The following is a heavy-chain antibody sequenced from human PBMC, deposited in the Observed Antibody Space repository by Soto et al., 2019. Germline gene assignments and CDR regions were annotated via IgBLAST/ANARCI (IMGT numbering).Heavy chain of an antibody. D-gene: IGHD5-18*01. CDR2: INPGAGDT. Sequence: GASVKVSCKASGYTLTSHFIHWVRQAPGQGLEWVGIINPGAGDTTYAPRFQGRVTMTWDTSTSTVYMELTSLRSEDTAVYFCARDRIQLSGGMDVWGQGTTVTVSS. V-gene: IGHV1-46*01. CDR3: ARDRIQLSGGMDV. CDR1: GYTLTSHF. J-gene: IGHJ6*02.